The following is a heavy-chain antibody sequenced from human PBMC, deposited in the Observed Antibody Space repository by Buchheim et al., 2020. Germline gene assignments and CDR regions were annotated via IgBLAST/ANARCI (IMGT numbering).Heavy chain of an antibody. V-gene: IGHV3-30*18. Sequence: QVQLVESGGGVVQPGRSLRLSCAASGFTFSSYGMHWVRQAPGKGLEWVAVISYDGSNKYYADSVKGRFTISRDNSKNTLYLQMNSLRAEDTAVYYCAKLIVGATHFDYWGQGTL. CDR3: AKLIVGATHFDY. D-gene: IGHD1-26*01. CDR1: GFTFSSYG. J-gene: IGHJ4*02. CDR2: ISYDGSNK.